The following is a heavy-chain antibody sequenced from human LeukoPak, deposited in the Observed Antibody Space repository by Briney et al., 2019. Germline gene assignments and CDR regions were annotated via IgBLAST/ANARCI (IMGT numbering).Heavy chain of an antibody. CDR3: ARGLVVPAAIMIKYNWFDP. V-gene: IGHV1-2*02. CDR2: INPNSGGT. CDR1: GYTFTGYY. D-gene: IGHD2-2*01. Sequence: GASVKVSCKAPGYTFTGYYMHWVRQAPGQGLEWMGWINPNSGGTNYAQKFQGRVTMTRDTSISTAYMELSRLRSDDTAVYYCARGLVVPAAIMIKYNWFDPWGQGTLVTVSS. J-gene: IGHJ5*02.